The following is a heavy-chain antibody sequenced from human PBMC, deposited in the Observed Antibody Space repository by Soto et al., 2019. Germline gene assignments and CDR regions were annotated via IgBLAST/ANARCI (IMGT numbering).Heavy chain of an antibody. J-gene: IGHJ6*02. Sequence: QVQLVQSGAEVQKPGSSVKVSCKASGGTFSSYAISWVRQAPGQGLEWMGGIIPIFGTANYAQKFQGRVTITADESTSTAYIELSSLRSEDTAVYYCASAAQVVPSASGPYYYDGMYLWGQGTTVTVSS. CDR3: ASAAQVVPSASGPYYYDGMYL. CDR2: IIPIFGTA. D-gene: IGHD2-2*01. CDR1: GGTFSSYA. V-gene: IGHV1-69*01.